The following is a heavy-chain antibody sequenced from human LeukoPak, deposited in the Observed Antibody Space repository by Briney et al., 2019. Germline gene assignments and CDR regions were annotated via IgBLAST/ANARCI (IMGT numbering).Heavy chain of an antibody. J-gene: IGHJ6*02. V-gene: IGHV4-61*01. Sequence: SETLSLTCTVSGGSISSSSYYWSWIRQPPGKGLEWIGYIYYSGSTNYNPSLKSRVTISVDTSKNRFSLKLNSVTAADTAVYYCARDRSTSSYYVMDVWGQGTTVTVSS. CDR1: GGSISSSSYY. CDR3: ARDRSTSSYYVMDV. CDR2: IYYSGST. D-gene: IGHD6-6*01.